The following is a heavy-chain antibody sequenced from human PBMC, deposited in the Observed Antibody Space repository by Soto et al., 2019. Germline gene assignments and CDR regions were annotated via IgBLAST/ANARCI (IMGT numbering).Heavy chain of an antibody. CDR3: AREIAAAWSVIDI. Sequence: ASVKVSCKASGYTFTSYDINWVRQATGQGLEWMGWMNPNSGNTGYAQKFQGRVTMTRNTSISTAYMELSSLRSEDTAVYYCAREIAAAWSVIDIWGQGTLVTVS. CDR1: GYTFTSYD. D-gene: IGHD6-13*01. CDR2: MNPNSGNT. J-gene: IGHJ3*02. V-gene: IGHV1-8*01.